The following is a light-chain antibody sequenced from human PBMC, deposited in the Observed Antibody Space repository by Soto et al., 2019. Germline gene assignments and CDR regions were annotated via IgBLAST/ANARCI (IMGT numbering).Light chain of an antibody. V-gene: IGLV2-8*01. CDR3: KSYAGSNTYV. Sequence: QSALTQPASVSGSPGQSITISCTGTSSDVGAYTSVSWYQHHPDKAPRLIIYEVVQRPSGVPDRFSGSKSGNTASLTVSGLQAADEADYFCKSYAGSNTYVFGRGTKVTVL. J-gene: IGLJ1*01. CDR1: SSDVGAYTS. CDR2: EVV.